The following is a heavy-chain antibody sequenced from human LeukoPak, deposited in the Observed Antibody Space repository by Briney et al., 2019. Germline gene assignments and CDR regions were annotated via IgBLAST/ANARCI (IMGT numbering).Heavy chain of an antibody. CDR3: ARDPHMVRGVSH. V-gene: IGHV4-39*07. CDR2: IYYSGST. J-gene: IGHJ4*02. D-gene: IGHD3-10*01. Sequence: SETLSLTCTVSGGSISSNSYYWGWIRQPPGKGLQWIGSIYYSGSTYYNPSLKSRVTISVDTSKNQFSLKLSSVTAADTAVYYCARDPHMVRGVSHWGQGTLVTVSS. CDR1: GGSISSNSYY.